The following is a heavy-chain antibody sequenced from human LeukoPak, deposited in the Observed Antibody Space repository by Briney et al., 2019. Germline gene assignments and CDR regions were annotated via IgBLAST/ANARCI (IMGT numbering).Heavy chain of an antibody. CDR1: GGSFSSYY. J-gene: IGHJ5*02. V-gene: IGHV4-59*01. D-gene: IGHD2-2*02. Sequence: SETLSLTCAVYGGSFSSYYWSWIRQPPGKGLEWIGYIYYSGSTNYNPSLKSRVTISVDTSKNQFSLKLSSVTAADTAVYYCARTYCSSTSCYIGWFDPWGQGTLVTVSS. CDR3: ARTYCSSTSCYIGWFDP. CDR2: IYYSGST.